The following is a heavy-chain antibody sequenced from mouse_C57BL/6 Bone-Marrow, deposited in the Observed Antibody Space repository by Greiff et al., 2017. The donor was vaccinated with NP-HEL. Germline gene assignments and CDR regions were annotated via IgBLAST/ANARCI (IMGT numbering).Heavy chain of an antibody. V-gene: IGHV1-15*01. J-gene: IGHJ2*01. CDR3: TRWGWDKDFDY. CDR2: IDPETGGT. D-gene: IGHD3-3*01. Sequence: VQLQQSGAELVRPGASVTLSCKASGYTFTDYEMHWVKQTPVHGLEWIGAIDPETGGTAYNQKFKGKAILTADKSSSTAYMELRSLTSEDSAVYYCTRWGWDKDFDYWGQGTTLTVSS. CDR1: GYTFTDYE.